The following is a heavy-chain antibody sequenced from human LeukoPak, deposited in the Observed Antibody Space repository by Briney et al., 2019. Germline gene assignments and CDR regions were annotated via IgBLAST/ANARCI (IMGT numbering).Heavy chain of an antibody. D-gene: IGHD4-11*01. Sequence: PGGSLRLSCTTSGFTFSHYAMHWVRQAPGKGLEWVAVIWNDGSDKYYGDSVKGRFTISRDNSKKTVYLQLSSLRVEDTAVYYCAKDAERGFDFSNSLQPWGQGTLVTDSS. J-gene: IGHJ4*02. CDR2: IWNDGSDK. CDR3: AKDAERGFDFSNSLQP. V-gene: IGHV3-33*06. CDR1: GFTFSHYA.